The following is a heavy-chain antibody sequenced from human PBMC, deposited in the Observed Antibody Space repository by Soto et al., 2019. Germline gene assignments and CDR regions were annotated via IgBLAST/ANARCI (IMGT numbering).Heavy chain of an antibody. CDR3: ARDMSTT. D-gene: IGHD3-16*01. V-gene: IGHV1-8*01. CDR1: GYTFTSHD. CDR2: MNPNSGNT. Sequence: QVQLVQSGAEVKKPGASVKVSCKASGYTFTSHDINWMRQTTGQGLEWMGWMNPNSGNTSYAQKFLGRVTMTRHNYISTAYMELTNLRSEDTAIYYCARDMSTTWGQGTLVTVSS. J-gene: IGHJ4*02.